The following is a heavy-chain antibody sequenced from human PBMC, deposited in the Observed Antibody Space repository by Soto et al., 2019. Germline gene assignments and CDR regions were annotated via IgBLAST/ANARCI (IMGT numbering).Heavy chain of an antibody. J-gene: IGHJ2*01. CDR3: ARVRIGGATPPDYGYFDL. Sequence: EVQLVESGGGLVQPGGSLRLSCAASGFTFSSYSMNWVRQAPGKGLEWVSYISSSSSTIYYADSVKGRFTISRDNAKNALYLQMNSLRDEDTAVYYCARVRIGGATPPDYGYFDLWGRGTLVTVSS. CDR1: GFTFSSYS. V-gene: IGHV3-48*02. CDR2: ISSSSSTI. D-gene: IGHD1-26*01.